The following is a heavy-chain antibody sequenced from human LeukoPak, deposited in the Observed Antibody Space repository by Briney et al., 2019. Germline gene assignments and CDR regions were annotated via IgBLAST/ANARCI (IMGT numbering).Heavy chain of an antibody. J-gene: IGHJ4*02. V-gene: IGHV4-34*01. CDR2: INHSGST. D-gene: IGHD6-19*01. CDR3: ARGGRQWLAPFDY. Sequence: SETLSLTCAVYGGSFSGYYWSWIRQPPGKGLEWIGEINHSGSTNYNPSFKSRVTISVDTSKNQFSLKLSSVTAADTAVYYCARGGRQWLAPFDYWGQGTLVTVSS. CDR1: GGSFSGYY.